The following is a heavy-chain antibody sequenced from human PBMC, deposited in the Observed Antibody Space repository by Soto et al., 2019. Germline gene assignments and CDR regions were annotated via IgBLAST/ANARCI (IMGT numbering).Heavy chain of an antibody. J-gene: IGHJ5*02. D-gene: IGHD2-21*02. CDR1: GDSFSGYY. CDR3: AREARETVGDGYWCDP. V-gene: IGHV4-4*07. CDR2: VYTSGDT. Sequence: QVQLQESGPGLVKPSETLSLTCTVSGDSFSGYYWSWVRQPAGKGLEWIGRVYTSGDTDYNPSLKRRLTESVDTSKNRFSQQLSSVTAADTAVYYCAREARETVGDGYWCDPWGQGTLVTVSS.